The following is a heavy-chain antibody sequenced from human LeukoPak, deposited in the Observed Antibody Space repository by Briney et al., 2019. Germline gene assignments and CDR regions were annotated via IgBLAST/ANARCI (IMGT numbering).Heavy chain of an antibody. CDR1: GYTLTELS. D-gene: IGHD1-26*01. CDR2: FDPEDGET. V-gene: IGHV1-24*01. Sequence: ASVKVSCKVSGYTLTELSMHWVRQAPGKGLEWMGGFDPEDGETIYAQKFQGRVTMTEDTSTDTACMELSSLRSEDTAVYYCATKRGWPTNFDYWGQGTLVTVSS. CDR3: ATKRGWPTNFDY. J-gene: IGHJ4*02.